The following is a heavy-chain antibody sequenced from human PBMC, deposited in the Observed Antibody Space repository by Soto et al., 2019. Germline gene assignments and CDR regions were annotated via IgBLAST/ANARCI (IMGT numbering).Heavy chain of an antibody. CDR3: ARDRYPLDY. J-gene: IGHJ4*02. D-gene: IGHD1-1*01. V-gene: IGHV3-66*01. CDR2: IFSGGST. Sequence: SGFTVSSNYMSWVRHAPGKGLEWVSVIFSGGSTYYADSVRGRFTISRDNSKNTLYLQMNSLRAEDTAVYYCARDRYPLDYWGQGTLVTVSS. CDR1: GFTVSSNY.